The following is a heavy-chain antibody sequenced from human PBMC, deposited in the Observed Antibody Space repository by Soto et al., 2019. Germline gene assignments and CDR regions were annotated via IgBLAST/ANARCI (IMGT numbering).Heavy chain of an antibody. CDR2: IYYSGST. V-gene: IGHV4-59*01. CDR1: GGSISNYY. CDR3: AIDLGELSPPDYYYGLDV. J-gene: IGHJ6*02. D-gene: IGHD3-16*02. Sequence: SETLSLTCTVSGGSISNYYWSWIRQPPGKGLEWLGHIYYSGSTTYNPSLKTRVTMSVDTSKTQFSLKLSSVTAADTAVYYCAIDLGELSPPDYYYGLDVWGQGTTVTVSS.